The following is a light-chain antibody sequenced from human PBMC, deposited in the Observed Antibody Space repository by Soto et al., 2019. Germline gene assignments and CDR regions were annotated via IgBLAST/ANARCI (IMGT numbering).Light chain of an antibody. CDR2: DVT. CDR3: CSYAGTYTLYV. Sequence: QSALTQPRSVSGSPGQSVTLSCAGAGSDVGGYNYVSWYQHHPGKAPKLLIYDVTKRPSGVPDRFSGSKSGSTASLTISGLQAEDEADYYCCSYAGTYTLYVFGTGTKLTVL. CDR1: GSDVGGYNY. J-gene: IGLJ1*01. V-gene: IGLV2-11*01.